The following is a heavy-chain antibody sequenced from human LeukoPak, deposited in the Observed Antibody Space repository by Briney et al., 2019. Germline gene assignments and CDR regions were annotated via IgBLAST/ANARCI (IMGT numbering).Heavy chain of an antibody. CDR3: ARGPNEWFGEYDN. CDR2: IKQDGTEK. CDR1: GFTFTTYW. Sequence: GGSLRLSCAASGFTFTTYWLGWVRQPPGKGLEWVANIKQDGTEKYYVDSVKGRFTISRDNTKNSLYLQMNSLRVEDTAVFYCARGPNEWFGEYDNWGQGTLVTVSS. V-gene: IGHV3-7*01. D-gene: IGHD3-10*01. J-gene: IGHJ4*02.